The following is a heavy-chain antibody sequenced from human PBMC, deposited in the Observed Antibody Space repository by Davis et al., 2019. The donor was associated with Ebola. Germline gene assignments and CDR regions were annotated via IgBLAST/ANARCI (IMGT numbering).Heavy chain of an antibody. D-gene: IGHD3-22*01. CDR3: ARDGPNYDVDY. Sequence: GGSLRLSCAASGFSFSSYAMSWVRQAPGKGLEWVSAIRGSVGTTYHADSVKGRFTISRDDSKNTLYLQMNSLRVDDTAVYFCARDGPNYDVDYWGQGTLVTVSA. J-gene: IGHJ4*02. CDR1: GFSFSSYA. V-gene: IGHV3-23*01. CDR2: IRGSVGTT.